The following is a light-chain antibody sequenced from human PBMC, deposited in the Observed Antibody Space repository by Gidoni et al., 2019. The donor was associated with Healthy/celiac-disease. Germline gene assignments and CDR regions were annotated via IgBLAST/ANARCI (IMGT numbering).Light chain of an antibody. V-gene: IGKV2-28*01. CDR1: QSPLHSNGYKY. CDR3: MQALQTPLT. J-gene: IGKJ4*01. Sequence: DMGLTQSSFSLPVTPGEPASISCRSSQSPLHSNGYKYLDWYLQKPGQSPQLLIYLGSNRASGVPDRFSGSGSGTDFTLKISRVEAEDVGVYYCMQALQTPLTFGGGTKVEIK. CDR2: LGS.